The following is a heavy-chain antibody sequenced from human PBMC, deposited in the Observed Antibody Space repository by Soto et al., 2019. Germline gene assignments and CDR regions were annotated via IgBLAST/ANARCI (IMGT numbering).Heavy chain of an antibody. CDR1: VGSCSSCCYY. V-gene: IGHV4-61*01. J-gene: IGHJ5*02. D-gene: IGHD2-2*01. CDR3: ARAVPRGGWFDP. Sequence: PSESLSLSGPVFVGSCSSCCYYWSWIPQPPLKGLDWTGYIYYSGSTNYSASLKIRVTISEDTSKTQFTRKLSSVTAAETSVYYSARAVPRGGWFDPWGQGTLGTVSS. CDR2: IYYSGST.